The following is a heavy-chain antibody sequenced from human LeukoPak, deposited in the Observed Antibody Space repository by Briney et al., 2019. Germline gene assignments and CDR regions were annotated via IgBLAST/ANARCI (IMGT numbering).Heavy chain of an antibody. CDR2: ITNNGGTT. D-gene: IGHD1-26*01. J-gene: IGHJ4*02. V-gene: IGHV3-64D*09. CDR3: VRSHDIVGATYFDC. CDR1: GFTFSSYA. Sequence: GGSLRLSCSASGFTFSSYAVHWVRQAPGKGLEYISSITNNGGTTYYTDSVKGRFTISRDNSKDTLYLHMSSLRAEDTAVYYCVRSHDIVGATYFDCWGQGTLVTVSS.